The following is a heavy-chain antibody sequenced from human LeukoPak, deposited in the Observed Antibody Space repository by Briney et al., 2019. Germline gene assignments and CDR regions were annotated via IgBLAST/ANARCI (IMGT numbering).Heavy chain of an antibody. CDR2: INHSGST. Sequence: GSLRLSCTASGFTFSSYWMSWIRQPPGKGLEWIGEINHSGSTNYNPSLKSRVTISVDTSKNQFSLKLSSVTAADTAVYYCARRGMVRARRNYYMDVWGKGTTVTVSS. D-gene: IGHD3-10*01. J-gene: IGHJ6*03. CDR1: GFTFSSYW. CDR3: ARRGMVRARRNYYMDV. V-gene: IGHV4-34*01.